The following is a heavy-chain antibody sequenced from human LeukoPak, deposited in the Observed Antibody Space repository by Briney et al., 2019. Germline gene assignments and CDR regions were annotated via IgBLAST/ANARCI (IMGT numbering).Heavy chain of an antibody. V-gene: IGHV3-74*01. Sequence: PGGSLTLSCAVSGFTFSSYSMHWVRQAPGKGLLWLSRINGYGSNTDYADSVKGRFTVSRDNAKNTLYLQMNSLRDGDTAVYYCARIAETNIYFLGYWGQGTLVTVSS. J-gene: IGHJ4*02. D-gene: IGHD2-21*01. CDR2: INGYGSNT. CDR3: ARIAETNIYFLGY. CDR1: GFTFSSYS.